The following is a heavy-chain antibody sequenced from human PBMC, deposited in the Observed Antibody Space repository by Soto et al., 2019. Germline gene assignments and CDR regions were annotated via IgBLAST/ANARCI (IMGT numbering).Heavy chain of an antibody. CDR2: IYYSGST. Sequence: SETLSLTCTVSGGSISSYYWSWIRQPPGKGLEWFGYIYYSGSTNYNPSLKSRVTISVDTSKNQFSLKLSSVTAADTAVYYCARSIDPWGQGTLVTVSS. V-gene: IGHV4-59*12. J-gene: IGHJ5*02. CDR3: ARSIDP. CDR1: GGSISSYY.